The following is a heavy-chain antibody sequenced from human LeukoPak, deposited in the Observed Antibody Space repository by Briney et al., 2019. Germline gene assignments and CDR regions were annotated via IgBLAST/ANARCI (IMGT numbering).Heavy chain of an antibody. J-gene: IGHJ4*02. V-gene: IGHV3-30*18. CDR1: GFTFSSYG. D-gene: IGHD4-17*01. CDR2: ISYDGSNK. Sequence: PGGSLRLSCAASGFTFSSYGMHWVRQAPGKGLEWVAVISYDGSNKYYADSVKGRFTISRDNSKNTLYLQMNSLRAEDTAVCYCAKDLSSYGDYPENFDYWGQGTLVTVSS. CDR3: AKDLSSYGDYPENFDY.